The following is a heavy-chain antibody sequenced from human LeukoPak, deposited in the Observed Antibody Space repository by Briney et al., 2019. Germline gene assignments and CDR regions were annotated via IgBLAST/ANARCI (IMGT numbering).Heavy chain of an antibody. V-gene: IGHV3-7*01. J-gene: IGHJ4*03. CDR3: VRDDGSLIGRD. CDR2: INEAGNEK. Sequence: PGGSLRLSCAASAFTISSNWMGWVRQAPGKGLEWVANINEAGNEKYYGDSVTGRFTIARDNANKLLDLQMNSLRGDDSAVYYCVRDDGSLIGRDWGQGTMVTVSS. D-gene: IGHD2/OR15-2a*01. CDR1: AFTISSNW.